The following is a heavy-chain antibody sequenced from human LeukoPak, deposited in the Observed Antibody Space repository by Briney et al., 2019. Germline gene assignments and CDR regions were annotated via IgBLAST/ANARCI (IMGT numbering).Heavy chain of an antibody. CDR2: ISAYNGNT. CDR3: ARDRSGGTDSNYYYYYMDV. Sequence: GASEKVSCKASGYTFISYGISWVRQAPGQGLEWMGWISAYNGNTNYAQKLQGRVTMTTDTSTSTAYMELRSPRSDDTAVYYCARDRSGGTDSNYYYYYMDVWGKGTTVTVSS. CDR1: GYTFISYG. D-gene: IGHD6-19*01. J-gene: IGHJ6*03. V-gene: IGHV1-18*01.